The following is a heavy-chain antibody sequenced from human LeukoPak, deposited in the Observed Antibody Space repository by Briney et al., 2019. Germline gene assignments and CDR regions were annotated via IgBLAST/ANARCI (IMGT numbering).Heavy chain of an antibody. J-gene: IGHJ4*02. D-gene: IGHD6-6*01. CDR1: GYTFTNSY. Sequence: ASVKVSCKASGYTFTNSYIHWVRQAPGQVLEWMGLINPDGGNTNYAQNFQGRVTLTRDTSTSTVYMELSSLRSEDTAIYYCARRVAAPPYPFFDYWGQGTLVTVSS. CDR3: ARRVAAPPYPFFDY. V-gene: IGHV1-46*01. CDR2: INPDGGNT.